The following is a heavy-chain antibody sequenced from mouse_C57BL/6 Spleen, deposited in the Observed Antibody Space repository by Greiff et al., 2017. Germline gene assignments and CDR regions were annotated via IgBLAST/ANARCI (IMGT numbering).Heavy chain of an antibody. J-gene: IGHJ2*01. Sequence: EVQLQQSVAELVRPGASVKFSCTASGFNFKNTYMHWVKQRPEQGLEWIGRIDNANGNTKYAPKFQGKATITADTSSNTAFLQISSLTSETTAIYSGARDLYYDYEYCDYWGQGTTLTVSS. CDR2: IDNANGNT. D-gene: IGHD2-4*01. CDR3: ARDLYYDYEYCDY. V-gene: IGHV14-3*01. CDR1: GFNFKNTY.